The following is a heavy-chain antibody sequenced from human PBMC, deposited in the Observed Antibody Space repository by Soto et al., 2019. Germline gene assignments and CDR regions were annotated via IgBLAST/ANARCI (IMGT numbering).Heavy chain of an antibody. J-gene: IGHJ6*04. Sequence: ASVKVSCKASGYTFTSYGISWVRQAPGQGLEWMGWISAYNGNTNYAQKLQGRVTMTTDTSTSTAYMELRSLRSDDTAVYYCATDDPTDDDFWSGPPMDVWGKGTTVTVSS. D-gene: IGHD3-3*01. CDR1: GYTFTSYG. V-gene: IGHV1-18*01. CDR2: ISAYNGNT. CDR3: ATDDPTDDDFWSGPPMDV.